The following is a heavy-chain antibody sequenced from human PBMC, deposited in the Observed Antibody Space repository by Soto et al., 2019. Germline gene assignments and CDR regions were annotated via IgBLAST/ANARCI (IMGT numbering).Heavy chain of an antibody. CDR1: GYIFTNNC. V-gene: IGHV5-10-1*01. J-gene: IGHJ4*02. CDR3: AKGRSADWNY. CDR2: IDPSDSYT. D-gene: IGHD2-21*01. Sequence: PGESLKISCNASGYIFTNNCITLVRQMPGKGLEWMGRIDPSDSYTTYSPAFEGHVTISVDKSINTAYLQWSSLKASDTALYFCAKGRSADWNYWGQGTLVTVSS.